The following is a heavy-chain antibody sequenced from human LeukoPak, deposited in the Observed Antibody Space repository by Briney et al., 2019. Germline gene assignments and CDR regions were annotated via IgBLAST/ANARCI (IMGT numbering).Heavy chain of an antibody. CDR2: IYYSGST. Sequence: PSQTLSLTCTVSGGSISSGGYYWSWIRQHPGKGLEWIGYIYYSGSTYYNPSLKSRVTISVDKSKNQFSLKLSSVTAADTAVYYCASETGQPPAIDYWGQGTLVTVSS. V-gene: IGHV4-31*03. J-gene: IGHJ4*02. CDR1: GGSISSGGYY. CDR3: ASETGQPPAIDY.